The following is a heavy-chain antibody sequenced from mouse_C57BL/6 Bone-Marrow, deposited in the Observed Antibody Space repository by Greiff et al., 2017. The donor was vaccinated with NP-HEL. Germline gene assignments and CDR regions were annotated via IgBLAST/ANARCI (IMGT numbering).Heavy chain of an antibody. CDR2: IDPENGDT. J-gene: IGHJ2*01. CDR1: GFNIKDDY. CDR3: TTYFYYFDY. Sequence: EVQLQQSGAELVRPGASAKLSCTASGFNIKDDYMHWVKQRPEQGLEWIGWIDPENGDTEYASKFQGKATITADTSSNTAYLQLSSLTSEDTAVYYCTTYFYYFDYWGQGTTLTVSS. V-gene: IGHV14-4*01.